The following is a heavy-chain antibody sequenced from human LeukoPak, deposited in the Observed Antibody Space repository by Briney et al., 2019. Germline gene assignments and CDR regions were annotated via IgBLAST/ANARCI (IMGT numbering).Heavy chain of an antibody. D-gene: IGHD1-14*01. V-gene: IGHV3-11*04. CDR2: ISSSGSTI. CDR3: ASPEGAEDAFDI. Sequence: GGSLRLSCAASGFTFSNYWMSWVRQAPRKGLEWVSYISSSGSTIYYADSVKGRFTISRDNAKNSLYLQMNSLRAEDTAVYYCASPEGAEDAFDIWGQGTMVTVSS. J-gene: IGHJ3*02. CDR1: GFTFSNYW.